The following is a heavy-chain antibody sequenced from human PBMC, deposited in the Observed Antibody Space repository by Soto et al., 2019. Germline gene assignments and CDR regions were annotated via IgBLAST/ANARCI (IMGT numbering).Heavy chain of an antibody. CDR1: GYTLTSYG. CDR2: ISAYNGNT. V-gene: IGHV1-18*01. CDR3: PRERAPGYYYYGMDV. Sequence: ASVKVYCKASGYTLTSYGISWVRQEHGQGLEWMGWISAYNGNTNYAQKLQGRVTMTTDTSTSTAYMELRSLRSDDTAVYYCPRERAPGYYYYGMDVWGQGTTVTVSS. J-gene: IGHJ6*02.